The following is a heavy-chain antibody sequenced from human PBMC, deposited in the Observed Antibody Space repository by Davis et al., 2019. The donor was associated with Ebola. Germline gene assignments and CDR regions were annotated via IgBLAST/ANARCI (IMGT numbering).Heavy chain of an antibody. V-gene: IGHV3-48*02. J-gene: IGHJ4*02. CDR3: VKDVNWAFDD. CDR1: GFTFSDYS. D-gene: IGHD7-27*01. Sequence: GESLKISCAASGFTFSDYSMNWVRQAPGKGLESISYINHDGNAIYYEDSVRGRFTVSRDNAKNSLSLQMTSLRDDDTALYVCVKDVNWAFDDWGQGTLVTVSS. CDR2: INHDGNAI.